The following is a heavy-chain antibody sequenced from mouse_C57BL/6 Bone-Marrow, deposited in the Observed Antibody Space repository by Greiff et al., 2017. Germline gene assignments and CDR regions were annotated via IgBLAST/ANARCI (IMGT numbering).Heavy chain of an antibody. CDR3: ARRDYGSFYYFDY. J-gene: IGHJ2*01. CDR2: IYPGDGDT. Sequence: VQLQESGPELVKPGASVKISCKASGYAFSSSWMNWVQQRPGKGLEWIGRIYPGDGDTNYNGTFKGKTTLTADKSSSTAYMQLSSLTSEDSAVYFCARRDYGSFYYFDYWGQGTTLTVSS. D-gene: IGHD1-1*01. V-gene: IGHV1-82*01. CDR1: GYAFSSSW.